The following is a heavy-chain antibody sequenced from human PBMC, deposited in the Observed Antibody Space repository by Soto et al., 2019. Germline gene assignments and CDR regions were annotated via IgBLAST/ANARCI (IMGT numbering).Heavy chain of an antibody. CDR1: GYTFTSYD. CDR2: MNPNSGNT. Sequence: QVQLVQSGAEVKKPGASVKVSCKASGYTFTSYDINWVRQATGQGLEWMGWMNPNSGNTGYAQKFQGRVTMTRNTSISTAYMELSSLRSEDTAVYYCARAYCSGGSCRINWFDPWGQGTLVTVSS. J-gene: IGHJ5*02. D-gene: IGHD2-15*01. V-gene: IGHV1-8*01. CDR3: ARAYCSGGSCRINWFDP.